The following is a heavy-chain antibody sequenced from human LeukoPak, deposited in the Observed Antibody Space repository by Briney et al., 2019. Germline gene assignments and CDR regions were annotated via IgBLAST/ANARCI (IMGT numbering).Heavy chain of an antibody. CDR2: INPSGGST. D-gene: IGHD3-10*01. Sequence: ASVKVSCKASGYTLRSYGITWVRQAPGQGLEWMGIINPSGGSTSYAQKFQGRVTMTRDMSTSTVYMELRSLRSDDTAVYYCARVPIQTYYYGSGSYLFWFDPWGQGTLVTVSS. J-gene: IGHJ5*02. CDR3: ARVPIQTYYYGSGSYLFWFDP. V-gene: IGHV1-46*01. CDR1: GYTLRSYG.